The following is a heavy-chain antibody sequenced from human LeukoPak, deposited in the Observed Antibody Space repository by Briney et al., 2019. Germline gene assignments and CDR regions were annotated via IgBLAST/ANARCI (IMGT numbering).Heavy chain of an antibody. CDR1: GFTFSTYW. J-gene: IGHJ4*02. CDR2: ISSDGSIT. Sequence: GGSLRLSCAASGFTFSTYWMHWVRQAPGKGLVWVSRISSDGSITGYADSVKGRFTISRDNAKNTLYLQMNSLRAEDTAVYYCARDSSSGYSYGWGQGTLVTVSS. V-gene: IGHV3-74*01. CDR3: ARDSSSGYSYG. D-gene: IGHD5-18*01.